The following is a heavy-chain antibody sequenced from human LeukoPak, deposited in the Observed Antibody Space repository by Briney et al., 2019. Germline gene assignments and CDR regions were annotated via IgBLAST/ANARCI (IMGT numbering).Heavy chain of an antibody. CDR2: ISGDGGST. J-gene: IGHJ1*01. CDR3: ARDSQEFFQH. CDR1: GLTFDNYA. Sequence: GGSLRLSCAASGLTFDNYAIHWVRQAPGKGLEWVSLISGDGGSTYYADSMKGRFTISRDNSKNSLYLQMNRLRTEDTALYYCARDSQEFFQHWGQGTLVTVSS. V-gene: IGHV3-43*02.